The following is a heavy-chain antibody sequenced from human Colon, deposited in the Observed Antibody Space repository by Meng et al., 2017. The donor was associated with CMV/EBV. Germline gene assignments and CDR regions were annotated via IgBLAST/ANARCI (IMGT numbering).Heavy chain of an antibody. Sequence: NSAAWNWIRQSPSRGLEWLGRTYYRSKWYNDYAVSVKSRITINPDTSKNQFSLRLNSVTPEDTAVYYCTREGFPYYFDSSGYYSFDYWGQGTLVTVSS. V-gene: IGHV6-1*01. D-gene: IGHD3-22*01. CDR3: TREGFPYYFDSSGYYSFDY. CDR2: TYYRSKWYN. CDR1: NSAA. J-gene: IGHJ4*02.